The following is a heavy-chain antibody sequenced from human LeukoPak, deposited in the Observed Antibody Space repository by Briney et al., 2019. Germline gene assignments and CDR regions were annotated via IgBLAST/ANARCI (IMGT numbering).Heavy chain of an antibody. Sequence: SETLSLTCAAWGGSFSGYYWSWIRQPPGKGLEWIGEINHSGSTNYNPSLRSRVTISVDTSKNQFSLKLSSVTAADTAVYYCARDGYNWGYFDYWGQGTLVTVFS. V-gene: IGHV4-34*01. CDR2: INHSGST. J-gene: IGHJ4*02. D-gene: IGHD5-24*01. CDR1: GGSFSGYY. CDR3: ARDGYNWGYFDY.